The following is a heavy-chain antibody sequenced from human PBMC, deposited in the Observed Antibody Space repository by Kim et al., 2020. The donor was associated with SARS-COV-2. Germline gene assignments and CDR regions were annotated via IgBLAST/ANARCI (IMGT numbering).Heavy chain of an antibody. CDR1: GVSISSGGYY. CDR3: AGADDYSDEATNGGDV. V-gene: IGHV4-30-4*01. CDR2: IYYSGST. J-gene: IGHJ6*02. Sequence: SETLSLTCTVSGVSISSGGYYWSWIRQPPGKGLEWIGYIYYSGSTYYNPSLRSRVIISVDTSQNQFSLKVTSVTAADTACYYWAGADDYSDEATNGGDVWGQGTTVTVSS. D-gene: IGHD4-4*01.